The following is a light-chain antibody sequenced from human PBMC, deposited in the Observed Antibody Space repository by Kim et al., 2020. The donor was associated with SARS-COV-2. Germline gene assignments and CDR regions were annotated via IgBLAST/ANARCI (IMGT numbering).Light chain of an antibody. CDR3: SSYTDRNTVI. CDR1: ISDIGNYNY. J-gene: IGLJ2*01. V-gene: IGLV2-14*04. CDR2: DVS. Sequence: GQPITISCTGTISDIGNYNYVSWYQQHPGKAPKLMIYDVSKWPSGASNRFSGSKSGNTASLTISGLQAEDEADYYCSSYTDRNTVIFGGGTKVTVL.